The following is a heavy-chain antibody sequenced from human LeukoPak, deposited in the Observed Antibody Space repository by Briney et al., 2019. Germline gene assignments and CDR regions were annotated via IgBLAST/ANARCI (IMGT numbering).Heavy chain of an antibody. J-gene: IGHJ4*02. D-gene: IGHD3-3*01. CDR3: ARGRGLDYDFWSGYYWFDY. CDR1: GGSISSSRYY. CDR2: ISYSGRT. V-gene: IGHV4-39*07. Sequence: SDTLSLTCTVSGGSISSSRYYRGWIRQPPGTGPPWPGRISYSGRTYDTPSLKSRVTISVDTSKNQFSLKLSSVTAADTAVYYCARGRGLDYDFWSGYYWFDYWGQGTLVTVSS.